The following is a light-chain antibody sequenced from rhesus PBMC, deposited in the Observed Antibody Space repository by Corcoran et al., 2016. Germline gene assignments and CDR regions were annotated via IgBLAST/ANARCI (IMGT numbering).Light chain of an antibody. J-gene: IGKJ4*01. CDR2: AAS. CDR1: QGIDRE. CDR3: LQDYTTPS. V-gene: IGKV1-94*01. Sequence: DIRMTQSPSSLSASVGDRVTVTCRASQGIDRELSWYQQKPGKAPTLLIYAASTLQTGVSSRFSGSGSGTDYTLTIRSLQPEDVATYYFLQDYTTPSFGGGTKVEIK.